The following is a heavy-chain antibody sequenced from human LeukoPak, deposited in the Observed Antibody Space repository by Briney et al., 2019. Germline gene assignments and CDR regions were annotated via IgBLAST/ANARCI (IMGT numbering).Heavy chain of an antibody. Sequence: ASVKVSCKASGYTFTSYDINWVRQATGQGLEWMGWMNPNSGNTGYAQQFQGRVTMTRNTSQSTAYIELSRLRSEDTAVYYCGRGRPHNWNSKGPSRLFHPWGQGTLVTVPS. V-gene: IGHV1-8*01. CDR2: MNPNSGNT. CDR1: GYTFTSYD. D-gene: IGHD1-7*01. J-gene: IGHJ5*02. CDR3: GRGRPHNWNSKGPSRLFHP.